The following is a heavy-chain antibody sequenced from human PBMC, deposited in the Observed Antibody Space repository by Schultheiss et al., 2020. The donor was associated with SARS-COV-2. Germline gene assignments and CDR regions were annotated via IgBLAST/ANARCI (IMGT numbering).Heavy chain of an antibody. Sequence: SQTLSLTCNVSGGSISSYYWSWIRQPPGKGLEWIGYIYYSGSTNYNPSLKSRVTISVDTSKNQFSLKLSSVTAADTAVYYCARSGYYDFWSGYRYFDYWGQGTLVTVSS. V-gene: IGHV4-59*01. J-gene: IGHJ4*02. CDR2: IYYSGST. D-gene: IGHD3-3*01. CDR3: ARSGYYDFWSGYRYFDY. CDR1: GGSISSYY.